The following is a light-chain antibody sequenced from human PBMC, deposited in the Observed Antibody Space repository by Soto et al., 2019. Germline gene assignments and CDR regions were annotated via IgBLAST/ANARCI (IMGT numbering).Light chain of an antibody. CDR3: QQYGRSPYT. V-gene: IGKV3-20*01. CDR2: DAS. J-gene: IGKJ2*01. Sequence: VLTQSPGALSLSPGERATLSCRASQTASSSHLAWYQQKPGQAPRLLIYDASSRATGISDRFSGSGSGTDFPLTISRLEPEDFAVYYCQQYGRSPYTFGQGTKVEIK. CDR1: QTASSSH.